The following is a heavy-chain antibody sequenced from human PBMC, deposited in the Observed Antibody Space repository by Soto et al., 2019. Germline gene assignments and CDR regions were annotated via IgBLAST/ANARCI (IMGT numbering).Heavy chain of an antibody. J-gene: IGHJ3*02. V-gene: IGHV3-21*01. CDR3: AKGGYASANSGYAFHI. Sequence: EVQLVESGGGLVKPGGSLRLSCAASGLIFSSYSMNWVRQAPGKGLEWVSSISSSSSYIYYADSVKGRFTISRDNAKDSLYLQMNSLRAEDTAVYYCAKGGYASANSGYAFHIWGQGTMVTVSS. CDR2: ISSSSSYI. D-gene: IGHD3-10*01. CDR1: GLIFSSYS.